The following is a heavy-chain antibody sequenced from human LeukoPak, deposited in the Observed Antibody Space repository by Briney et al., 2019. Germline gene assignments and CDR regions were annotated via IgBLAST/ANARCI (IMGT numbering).Heavy chain of an antibody. J-gene: IGHJ4*02. CDR1: GFTFSSYA. V-gene: IGHV3-64D*09. CDR3: LLLWFGELLSSLDY. D-gene: IGHD3-10*01. CDR2: ISSNGGST. Sequence: GGSLRLSCSASGFTFSSYAMHCVRQAPGKGLEYVSAISSNGGSTYYADSVKGRFTISRDNSKNTLYLQMSSLRAEDTAVYYCLLLWFGELLSSLDYWGQGTLVTVSS.